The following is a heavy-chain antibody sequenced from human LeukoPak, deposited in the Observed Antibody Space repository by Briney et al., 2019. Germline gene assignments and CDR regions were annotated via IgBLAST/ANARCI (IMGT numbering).Heavy chain of an antibody. CDR2: IYHSGST. CDR3: ARSSATWRYSFDY. J-gene: IGHJ4*02. D-gene: IGHD2-2*01. V-gene: IGHV4-30-2*01. CDR1: GGSISSGGYS. Sequence: PSETLSLTCAVSGGSISSGGYSWSWIRQPPGKGLEWIVYIYHSGSTYYNPSLKSRFTISVYRSKNQFSLKLSSVTAADTAVYYCARSSATWRYSFDYWGQGTLVTVSS.